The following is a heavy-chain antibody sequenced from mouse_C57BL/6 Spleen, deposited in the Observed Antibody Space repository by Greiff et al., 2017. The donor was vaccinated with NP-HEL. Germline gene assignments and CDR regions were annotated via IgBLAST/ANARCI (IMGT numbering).Heavy chain of an antibody. Sequence: VQLQQPGAELVMPGASVKLSCKASGYTFTSYWMHWVKQRPGQGLEWIGEIDPSDSYTNYNQKFKGKSTLTVDKSSSTAYMQLSSLTSEDSAVYYCARAKLGLRYFDVWGTGTTVTVSS. CDR1: GYTFTSYW. CDR2: IDPSDSYT. J-gene: IGHJ1*03. CDR3: ARAKLGLRYFDV. V-gene: IGHV1-69*01. D-gene: IGHD4-1*01.